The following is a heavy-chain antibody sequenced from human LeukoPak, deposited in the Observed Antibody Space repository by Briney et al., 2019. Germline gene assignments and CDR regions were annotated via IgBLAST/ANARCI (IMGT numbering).Heavy chain of an antibody. V-gene: IGHV3-21*01. J-gene: IGHJ6*02. CDR1: GFTFSIYS. D-gene: IGHD3-9*01. CDR3: ARECGLRYFDWSLLDYGMDV. CDR2: ISSSSSYI. Sequence: GGSLRLSSAASGFTFSIYSMNWVRQAPWKGLEWVSSISSSSSYIYYADSVKGRFTISRDNAKNSLYLQMNSLRAEDTAVYYCARECGLRYFDWSLLDYGMDVWGQGTTVTVSS.